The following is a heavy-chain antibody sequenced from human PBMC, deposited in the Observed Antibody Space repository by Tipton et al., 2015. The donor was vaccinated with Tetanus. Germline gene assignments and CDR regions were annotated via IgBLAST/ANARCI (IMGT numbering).Heavy chain of an antibody. V-gene: IGHV1-18*04. CDR1: GYTFTGYY. CDR3: ARDRAVPVQAYGTDV. J-gene: IGHJ6*02. D-gene: IGHD6-19*01. CDR2: ISPFTGDT. Sequence: VQLVQSGAEVKKPGASVKVSCKASGYTFTGYYMHWVRQAPGQGLEWVGWISPFTGDTEYAQNLQDRLILTTDTSTATAYVEVRSLTSDDTAVYYCARDRAVPVQAYGTDVWGQGTSVTVSS.